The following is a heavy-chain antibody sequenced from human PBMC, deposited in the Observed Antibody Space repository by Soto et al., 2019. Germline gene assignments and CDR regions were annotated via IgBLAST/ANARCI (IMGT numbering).Heavy chain of an antibody. CDR1: GYTFISYD. D-gene: IGHD2-2*01. Sequence: QLHRVQSGAEVKKPGASVKVSCKASGYTFISYDINWVRQATGQGLEWMGWMNPNSGNTGYAQNFQGRVTMTRNTSIDTAYMELRGLRSDDTAVYYCVRGCSSTRCANLPPGWHDPWGQGTPVTVSS. V-gene: IGHV1-8*01. CDR3: VRGCSSTRCANLPPGWHDP. J-gene: IGHJ5*02. CDR2: MNPNSGNT.